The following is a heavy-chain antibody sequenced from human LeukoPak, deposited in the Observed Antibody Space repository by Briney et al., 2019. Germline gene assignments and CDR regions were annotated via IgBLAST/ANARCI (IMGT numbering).Heavy chain of an antibody. CDR3: ARSYGSGSYPYEGDYFDY. Sequence: ASVKVSCKASGYTFTSYYMHWVRQAPGQGLEWMGIINPSGGSTSYAQKFRGRVTMTRDTSTSTVYMELSSLRSEDTAVYYCARSYGSGSYPYEGDYFDYWGQGTLVTVSS. J-gene: IGHJ4*02. V-gene: IGHV1-46*01. CDR2: INPSGGST. CDR1: GYTFTSYY. D-gene: IGHD3-10*01.